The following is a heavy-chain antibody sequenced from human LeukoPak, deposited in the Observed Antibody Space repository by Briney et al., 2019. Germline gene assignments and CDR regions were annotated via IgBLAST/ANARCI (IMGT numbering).Heavy chain of an antibody. J-gene: IGHJ6*03. CDR3: ARDREYYDFWSGSRSHYYYYMDV. CDR2: ISSSSSTI. CDR1: GFTFSSYS. V-gene: IGHV3-48*01. D-gene: IGHD3-3*01. Sequence: GGSLRLSCAASGFTFSSYSMNWVRQAPWKGLEWVSYISSSSSTIYYADSVKGRFTISRDNAKNSLYLQMNSLRAEDTAVYYCARDREYYDFWSGSRSHYYYYMDVWGKGTTVTVSS.